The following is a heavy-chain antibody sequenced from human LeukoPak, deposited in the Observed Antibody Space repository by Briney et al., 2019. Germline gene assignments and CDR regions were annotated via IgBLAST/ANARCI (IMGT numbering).Heavy chain of an antibody. CDR1: GFTFSSYA. V-gene: IGHV3-23*01. J-gene: IGHJ4*02. CDR2: ISGSGGST. Sequence: GGSLRLSCAASGFTFSSYAMSWVRQAPGKGLEWVSAISGSGGSTYYADSVKGRFTIYRDNSKNTLYLQMNSLRAEDRAVYYCAKGPDYGDYYFDYWGQGTLVTVSS. CDR3: AKGPDYGDYYFDY. D-gene: IGHD4-17*01.